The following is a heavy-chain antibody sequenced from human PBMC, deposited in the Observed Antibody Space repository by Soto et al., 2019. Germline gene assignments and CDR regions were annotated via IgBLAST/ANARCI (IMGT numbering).Heavy chain of an antibody. J-gene: IGHJ3*02. CDR1: GFTFSSYA. CDR3: AKDSLWFGELLTCAFDI. CDR2: ISGSGGST. D-gene: IGHD3-10*01. Sequence: GGSLRLSCAASGFTFSSYAMSWVRQAPGKGLEWVSAISGSGGSTYYADSGKGRFTISRDNSKKTLYLQMNSLRAEDTAVYYCAKDSLWFGELLTCAFDIWGQGTMVTVSS. V-gene: IGHV3-23*01.